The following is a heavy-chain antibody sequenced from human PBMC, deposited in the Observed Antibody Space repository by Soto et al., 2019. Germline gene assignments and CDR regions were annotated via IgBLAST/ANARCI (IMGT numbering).Heavy chain of an antibody. D-gene: IGHD5-12*01. Sequence: LRLSCAASGFTFSNAWMSWVRQAPGKGLEWVGRIKSKTDGGTTDYAAPVKGRFTISRDDSKNTLYLQMNSLKTEDTAVYYCTRSDSGYDSSYFDYWGQGTLLTVSS. V-gene: IGHV3-15*01. CDR1: GFTFSNAW. CDR3: TRSDSGYDSSYFDY. CDR2: IKSKTDGGTT. J-gene: IGHJ4*02.